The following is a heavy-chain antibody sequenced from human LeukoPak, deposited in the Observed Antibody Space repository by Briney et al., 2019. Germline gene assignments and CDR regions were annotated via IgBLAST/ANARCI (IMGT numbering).Heavy chain of an antibody. Sequence: GGSLRLSCAASGFTFSSYWMHWVRQAPGKGLVWVSRINSDESTTTYADSVKGRFTISRDNAKNTLYLLMNSLRAEDTAVYYCVRVKVGSWDWFNPWGQGTLVTVSS. CDR3: VRVKVGSWDWFNP. CDR1: GFTFSSYW. D-gene: IGHD1-26*01. V-gene: IGHV3-74*01. J-gene: IGHJ5*02. CDR2: INSDESTT.